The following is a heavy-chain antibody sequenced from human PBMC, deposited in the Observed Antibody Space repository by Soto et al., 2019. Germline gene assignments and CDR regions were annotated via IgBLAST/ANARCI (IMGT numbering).Heavy chain of an antibody. CDR2: IYYSGST. CDR1: GGSISSSSYY. CDR3: ARLLSGSYGGSFVSFP. Sequence: SETLSLTCTVSGGSISSSSYYWGWIRQPPGKGLEWIGSIYYSGSTYYNPSLKSRVTISVDTSKNQFSLKLSSVTAADTAVYYCARLLSGSYGGSFVSFPWGQGTLVTVSS. J-gene: IGHJ5*02. V-gene: IGHV4-39*01. D-gene: IGHD3-10*01.